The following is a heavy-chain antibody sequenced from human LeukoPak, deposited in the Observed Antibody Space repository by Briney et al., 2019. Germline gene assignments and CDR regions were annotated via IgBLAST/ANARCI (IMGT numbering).Heavy chain of an antibody. CDR2: IYYIGST. Sequence: SETLSLTCTVSGGSISSYYWSWIRQPPGKGLEWIGYIYYIGSTNYNPSLKSRVTISVDTSKNQFSLKLSSVTAADTAVYYCARGALISYSYGPFDYWGQGTLVTVSS. CDR3: ARGALISYSYGPFDY. CDR1: GGSISSYY. D-gene: IGHD5-18*01. J-gene: IGHJ4*02. V-gene: IGHV4-59*01.